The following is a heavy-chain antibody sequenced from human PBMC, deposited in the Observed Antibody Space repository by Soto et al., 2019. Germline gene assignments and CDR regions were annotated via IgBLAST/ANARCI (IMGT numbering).Heavy chain of an antibody. D-gene: IGHD5-12*01. CDR3: AKDGVATLSPYYFDS. J-gene: IGHJ4*02. V-gene: IGHV3-23*01. Sequence: PGGSLRLSCVASGFIFTDSAMTWVRQAPGKGLEWVSTISGGGGTTNNADSVKGRFTISRDNSKNTLYLQMNSLRAEDTAVYYCAKDGVATLSPYYFDSWGQGTLVTVSS. CDR2: ISGGGGTT. CDR1: GFIFTDSA.